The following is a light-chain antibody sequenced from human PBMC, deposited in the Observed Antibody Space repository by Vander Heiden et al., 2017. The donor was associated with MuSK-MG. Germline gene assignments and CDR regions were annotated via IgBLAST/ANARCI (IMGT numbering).Light chain of an antibody. V-gene: IGKV1-39*01. CDR1: QTISNY. Sequence: DIQMTQSPSSLSASVGDRVTITCRASQTISNYLNWYQQKPGKAPKLLIYAASSLQGGVPSRFSGSGSGTGFTLTISSLQPEDFATYYCQQSYSTPLTFGGGTKVEIK. CDR2: AAS. CDR3: QQSYSTPLT. J-gene: IGKJ4*01.